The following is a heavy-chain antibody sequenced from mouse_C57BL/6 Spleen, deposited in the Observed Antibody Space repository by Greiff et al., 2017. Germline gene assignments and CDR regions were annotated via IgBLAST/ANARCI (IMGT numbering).Heavy chain of an antibody. V-gene: IGHV5-4*01. CDR2: ISDGGSYT. D-gene: IGHD1-1*01. J-gene: IGHJ1*03. CDR3: ARDQGTTVVASRYFDV. Sequence: EVKLVESGGGLVKPGGSLKLSCAASGFTFSSYAMSWVRQTPEKRLEWVATISDGGSYTYYPDNVKGRFTISRDNAKNNLYLQMSHLKSEDTAMYYCARDQGTTVVASRYFDVWGTGTTVTVSS. CDR1: GFTFSSYA.